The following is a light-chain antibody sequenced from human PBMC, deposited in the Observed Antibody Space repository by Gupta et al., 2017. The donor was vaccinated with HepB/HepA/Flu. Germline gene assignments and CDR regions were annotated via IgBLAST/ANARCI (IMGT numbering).Light chain of an antibody. V-gene: IGLV3-25*03. CDR3: AAADNSGYNLV. CDR1: TLPKQF. CDR2: KDS. Sequence: SYELTQPPSVSVSPGPTARIICSGDTLPKQFAYWYQQKAGPAPVLVIHKDSKRPSGIPDRFSGSRSGTTVTLTISGVQAEDEADYYCAAADNSGYNLVFGGGTKLTVL. J-gene: IGLJ3*02.